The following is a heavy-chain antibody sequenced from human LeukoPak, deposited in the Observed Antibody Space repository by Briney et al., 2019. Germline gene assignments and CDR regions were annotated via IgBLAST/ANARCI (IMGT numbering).Heavy chain of an antibody. CDR1: GFTFSSYA. CDR3: ARGMTTVTTEFDY. Sequence: PGGSLRLSCAASGFTFSSYAMSWVRQAPGKGLEWVSAISGSGGSTYYADSVKGRFTISRDNSKNTLYLQMNSLRAEDTAVCYCARGMTTVTTEFDYWGQGTLVTVSS. D-gene: IGHD4-11*01. CDR2: ISGSGGST. V-gene: IGHV3-23*01. J-gene: IGHJ4*02.